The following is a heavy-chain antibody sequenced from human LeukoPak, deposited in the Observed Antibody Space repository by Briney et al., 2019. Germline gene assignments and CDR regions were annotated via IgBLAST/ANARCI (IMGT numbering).Heavy chain of an antibody. CDR3: ARVVRDDILTYYYYYGMDV. J-gene: IGHJ6*02. D-gene: IGHD3-9*01. Sequence: QAGRSLRLSCAASGFTFDEYAMHWVRQAPGKGLEWVSVIYSGGSTYYADSVKGRFTISRHNSKNTLYLQMNSLRAEDTAVYYCARVVRDDILTYYYYYGMDVWGQGTTVTVSS. V-gene: IGHV3-53*04. CDR2: IYSGGST. CDR1: GFTFDEYA.